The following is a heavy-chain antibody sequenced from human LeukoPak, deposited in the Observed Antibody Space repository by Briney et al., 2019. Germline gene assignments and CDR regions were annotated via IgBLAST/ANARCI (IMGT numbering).Heavy chain of an antibody. Sequence: SETLSLTCTVSGGSISSYYWSWIRQPPGKGLEWIGYIYYSGSTNYNPSLKSRVTISVDTSKNQFSLKLSSVTAADTAVYYCARHGGRIAAVGIPFDYWGQGTLVTVSS. D-gene: IGHD6-13*01. V-gene: IGHV4-59*01. CDR1: GGSISSYY. CDR3: ARHGGRIAAVGIPFDY. CDR2: IYYSGST. J-gene: IGHJ4*02.